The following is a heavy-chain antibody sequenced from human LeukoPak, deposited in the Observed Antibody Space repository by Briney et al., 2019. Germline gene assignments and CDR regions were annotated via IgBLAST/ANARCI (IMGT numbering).Heavy chain of an antibody. CDR1: GLTFSSYW. CDR3: ARHSGSGSYYTYNFHY. Sequence: PGGSLRLSCAASGLTFSSYWMSWVRQAPGKGLEWVANIKQDGSEKYYVDSVKGRFTISRDNAKNSLYLEMNSLRAEETAVYYCARHSGSGSYYTYNFHYWGQGTLVIVSS. D-gene: IGHD3-10*01. J-gene: IGHJ4*02. V-gene: IGHV3-7*01. CDR2: IKQDGSEK.